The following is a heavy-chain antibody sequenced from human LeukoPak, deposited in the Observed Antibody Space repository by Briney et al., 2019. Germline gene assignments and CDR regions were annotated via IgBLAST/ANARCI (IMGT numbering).Heavy chain of an antibody. J-gene: IGHJ6*02. CDR3: ARDSAAAGTVYYYYGMDV. CDR2: IGGSDGRT. CDR1: GFTFSTNA. D-gene: IGHD6-13*01. Sequence: GGSLRLSCAASGFTFSTNAMSWVRQAPGKGLEWVSLIGGSDGRTRYADSVKGRFTISRDNSKNTLYLQMNSLRAEDTAVYYCARDSAAAGTVYYYYGMDVWGQGTTVTVSS. V-gene: IGHV3-23*01.